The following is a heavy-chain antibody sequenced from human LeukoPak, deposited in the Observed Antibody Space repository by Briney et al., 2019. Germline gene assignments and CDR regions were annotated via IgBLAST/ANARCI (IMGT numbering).Heavy chain of an antibody. CDR3: ATSARTYLGSSLDY. Sequence: GGSLRLSCAASGFTFSIYWMHWVRQAPGNGLVWVSRVNSDGSTTTYADSVKGRFTISRDNAKNTLYLQMNSLRAEDTALYYCATSARTYLGSSLDYWGQGTLVTVSS. CDR1: GFTFSIYW. D-gene: IGHD2-15*01. CDR2: VNSDGSTT. V-gene: IGHV3-74*01. J-gene: IGHJ4*02.